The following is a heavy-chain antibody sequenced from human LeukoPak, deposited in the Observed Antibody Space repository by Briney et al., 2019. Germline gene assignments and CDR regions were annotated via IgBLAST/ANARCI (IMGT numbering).Heavy chain of an antibody. V-gene: IGHV4-59*01. J-gene: IGHJ4*02. CDR3: ARDRGSYNDY. CDR2: IYYSGST. Sequence: SETLSLTCTVSSGPFSSYYWSWIRQPPGKGLEWIGYIYYSGSTNYNPCLKSRVTISVDTSKSQFSLKLSSVTAADTAVYYCARDRGSYNDYWGQGALVSVSS. CDR1: SGPFSSYY. D-gene: IGHD1-26*01.